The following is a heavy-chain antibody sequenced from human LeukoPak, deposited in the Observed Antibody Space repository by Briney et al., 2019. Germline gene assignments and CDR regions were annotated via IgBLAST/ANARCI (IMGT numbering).Heavy chain of an antibody. D-gene: IGHD6-19*01. V-gene: IGHV3-23*01. CDR2: ISGSGGST. CDR3: AKRGYSSGWQFDY. Sequence: GGSLRLSCAASGFTFTSYAMSWVRQAPGKGLEWVTLISGSGGSTYYADSVKGRFIISRYNSKNTLSLQMNSLRAEDTAVYYCAKRGYSSGWQFDYWGQGTLVTVSS. CDR1: GFTFTSYA. J-gene: IGHJ4*02.